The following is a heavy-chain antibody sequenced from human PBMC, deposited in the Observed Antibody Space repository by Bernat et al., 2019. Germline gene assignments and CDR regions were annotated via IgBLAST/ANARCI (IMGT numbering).Heavy chain of an antibody. J-gene: IGHJ4*02. V-gene: IGHV3-33*01. D-gene: IGHD6-19*01. CDR3: ARDLTYSSGWYVGGNFDY. CDR1: GFTFSSYG. Sequence: QVQLVESGGGVVQPGRSLRLSCAASGFTFSSYGMHWVRQAPGKGLEWVAVIWYDGSNKYYADSVKGRFTISRDKSKNTLYLQMNSLRAEDTAVYYCARDLTYSSGWYVGGNFDYWGQGTLVTVSS. CDR2: IWYDGSNK.